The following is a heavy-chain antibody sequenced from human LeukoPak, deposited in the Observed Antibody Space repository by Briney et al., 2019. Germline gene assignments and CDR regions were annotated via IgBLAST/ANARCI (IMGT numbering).Heavy chain of an antibody. CDR2: IRQDGSEK. V-gene: IGHV3-7*01. CDR3: ARLQYYYGSRSYKFDP. CDR1: GFTFSSYW. J-gene: IGHJ5*02. Sequence: GGSLRLSCAASGFTFSSYWMSWVRQAPGKGLEWVANIRQDGSEKYYVDSVKGRFTISRDNAKNSLYLQMNSLRAEDTAVYYCARLQYYYGSRSYKFDPWGQGTLVTVSS. D-gene: IGHD3-10*01.